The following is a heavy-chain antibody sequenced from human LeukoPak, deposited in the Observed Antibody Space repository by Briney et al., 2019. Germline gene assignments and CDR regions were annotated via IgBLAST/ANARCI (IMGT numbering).Heavy chain of an antibody. CDR2: INPGSGAT. V-gene: IGHV1-2*02. Sequence: ASVKVSCKSSGYTFTGFYMHWVRQAPGQGLEWMGWINPGSGATNCAQRFHGRVTMTRDTSISTVYMELSRLRSDDTAVYYCARDVGEYCSSINCHASDYWGQGTLVTVSS. J-gene: IGHJ4*02. CDR3: ARDVGEYCSSINCHASDY. D-gene: IGHD2-2*01. CDR1: GYTFTGFY.